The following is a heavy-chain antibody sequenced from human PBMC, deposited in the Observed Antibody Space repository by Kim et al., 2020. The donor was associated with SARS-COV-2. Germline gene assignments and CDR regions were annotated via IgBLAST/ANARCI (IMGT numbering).Heavy chain of an antibody. CDR2: ISSSSSYI. CDR3: ARDGNYDFWSGPDFEGGWFDP. CDR1: GFTFSSYS. D-gene: IGHD3-3*01. V-gene: IGHV3-21*01. Sequence: GGSLRLSCAASGFTFSSYSMNWVRQAPGKGLEWVSSISSSSSYIYYADSVKGRFTISRDNAKNSLYLQMNSLRAEDTAVYYCARDGNYDFWSGPDFEGGWFDPWGQGTLVTVSS. J-gene: IGHJ5*02.